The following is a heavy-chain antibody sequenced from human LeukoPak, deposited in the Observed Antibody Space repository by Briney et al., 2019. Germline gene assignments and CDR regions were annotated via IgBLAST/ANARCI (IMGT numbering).Heavy chain of an antibody. J-gene: IGHJ4*02. CDR2: IYSGGST. CDR3: AKRPSSSWYYFDY. CDR1: GFTVSSNY. V-gene: IGHV3-53*01. Sequence: GGSLRLSCAASGFTVSSNYMSWVRQAPGKGLEWVSVIYSGGSTYYADSVKGRFTISRDNSKNTLYLQMNSLRAEDTAVYYCAKRPSSSWYYFDYWGQGALVTVSS. D-gene: IGHD6-13*01.